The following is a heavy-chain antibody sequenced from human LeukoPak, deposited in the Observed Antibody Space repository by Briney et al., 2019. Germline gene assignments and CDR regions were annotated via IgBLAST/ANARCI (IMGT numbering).Heavy chain of an antibody. J-gene: IGHJ4*02. D-gene: IGHD6-19*01. CDR2: INSDGSST. V-gene: IGHV3-74*01. Sequence: GGSLRLSCAASGFTFSSYWMHWVRQAPGKGLMWVSHINSDGSSTSYADSVRGRFSISRDNAKNSLYLQMNSLRAEDTAVYYCARDIRDSSGWVTWYFDYWGQGTLVTVSS. CDR1: GFTFSSYW. CDR3: ARDIRDSSGWVTWYFDY.